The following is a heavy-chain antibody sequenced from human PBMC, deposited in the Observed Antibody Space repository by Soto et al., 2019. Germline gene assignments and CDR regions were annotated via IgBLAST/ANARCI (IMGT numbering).Heavy chain of an antibody. Sequence: GGSLRLSCAASGFTFSSYSMNWIRQAPGKGLEWVPYISSSSSTIYYADSVKGRFTISRDNAKNSLYLRMNSLRAEDTAVYYCARVPPWFDPRGQGTQVTVSS. J-gene: IGHJ5*02. V-gene: IGHV3-48*01. CDR2: ISSSSSTI. CDR1: GFTFSSYS. CDR3: ARVPPWFDP.